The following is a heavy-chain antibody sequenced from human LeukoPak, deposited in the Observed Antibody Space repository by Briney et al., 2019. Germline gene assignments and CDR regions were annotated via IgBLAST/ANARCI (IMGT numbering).Heavy chain of an antibody. V-gene: IGHV3-30*18. CDR2: ISYDGSNK. CDR1: GFTFSSYG. CDR3: AKDWYYYDSSGGWDQ. J-gene: IGHJ4*02. Sequence: GGSLRLSCAASGFTFSSYGMPWVRQAPGKGLEWVAVISYDGSNKYYADSVKGRFTISRDNSKNTLYLQMNSLRAEDTAVYYCAKDWYYYDSSGGWDQWGQGTLVTVSS. D-gene: IGHD3-22*01.